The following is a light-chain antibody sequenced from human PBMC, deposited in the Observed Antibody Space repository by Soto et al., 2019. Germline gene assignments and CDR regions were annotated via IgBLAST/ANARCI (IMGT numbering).Light chain of an antibody. CDR1: QSVSSN. CDR3: QQYNNWPLT. J-gene: IGKJ4*01. CDR2: AAS. V-gene: IGKV3-15*01. Sequence: EIVMTQSPATLSVSPGERATLSCRASQSVSSNLAWYQHKPGQAPRLLIYAASTRATGIPARFSGSGSGTEFTLTISSLQSEDFAVYYCQQYNNWPLTFGGGTKVDTK.